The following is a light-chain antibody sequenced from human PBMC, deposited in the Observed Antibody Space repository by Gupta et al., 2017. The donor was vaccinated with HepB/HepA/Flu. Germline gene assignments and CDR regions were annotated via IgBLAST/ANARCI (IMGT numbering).Light chain of an antibody. CDR3: QQYDTSPHT. Sequence: PGERATLSCRASQSINVNFLVWYQQKPGLAPRLLFYATSRATDIPDRFSGSGSGTDFTLTIDRLEPEDVAVYYCQQYDTSPHTFGQGTKVEIK. J-gene: IGKJ1*01. V-gene: IGKV3-20*01. CDR1: QSINVNF. CDR2: ATS.